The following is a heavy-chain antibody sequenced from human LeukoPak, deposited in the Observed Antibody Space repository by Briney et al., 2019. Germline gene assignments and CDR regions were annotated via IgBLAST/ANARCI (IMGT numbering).Heavy chain of an antibody. Sequence: GASVKVSCKASGYTFSNPHISWVRQAPGQGLEWMGWINPYNGDTKYAQKLQGRVTMTTDTSTSTAYMELRNLRSDDTAMYYCAREGLYYYMDVWGKGTTVTVSS. CDR1: GYTFSNPH. CDR3: AREGLYYYMDV. V-gene: IGHV1-18*01. CDR2: INPYNGDT. J-gene: IGHJ6*03.